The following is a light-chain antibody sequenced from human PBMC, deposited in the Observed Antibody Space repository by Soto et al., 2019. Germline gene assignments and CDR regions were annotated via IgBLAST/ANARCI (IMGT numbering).Light chain of an antibody. CDR3: CSRAGSRVYWV. Sequence: QSALTQPASVSGSPGQSITISCTGTSSDVGSYDVVSWYQQYSGKAPKLIIYEVTKRPPRVSNRFSGSKSGNTASLTTSGLQVEDEADDFCCSRAGSRVYWVFGGGTKVTVL. CDR2: EVT. J-gene: IGLJ3*02. CDR1: SSDVGSYDV. V-gene: IGLV2-23*02.